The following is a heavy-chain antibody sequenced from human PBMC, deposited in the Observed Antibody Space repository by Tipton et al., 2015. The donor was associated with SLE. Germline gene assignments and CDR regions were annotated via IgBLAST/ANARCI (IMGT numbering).Heavy chain of an antibody. CDR2: IYYSGST. CDR3: ARVRGRGYFQH. V-gene: IGHV4-59*01. Sequence: TLSLTCTVSGGSISSYHWSWIRQPPGKGLEWIGYIYYSGSTNYNPSLKSRVTISVDTSKNQFSLKLSSVTAADTAVYYCARVRGRGYFQHWGQGTLVTVSS. CDR1: GGSISSYH. D-gene: IGHD3-10*01. J-gene: IGHJ1*01.